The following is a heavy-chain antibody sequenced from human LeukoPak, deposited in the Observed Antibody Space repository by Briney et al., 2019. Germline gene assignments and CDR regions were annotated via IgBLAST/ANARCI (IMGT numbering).Heavy chain of an antibody. CDR3: ARGSDDFWSGYSPSY. CDR2: INPSSGGT. CDR1: GYTFTGYY. J-gene: IGHJ4*02. V-gene: IGHV1-2*02. Sequence: ASVKVSCKASGYTFTGYYMHWVRQAPGQGLEWMGWINPSSGGTNYAQKFQGRVTMTRDTSISTAYMELSRLRSDDTAVYYCARGSDDFWSGYSPSYWGQGTLVTVSS. D-gene: IGHD3-3*01.